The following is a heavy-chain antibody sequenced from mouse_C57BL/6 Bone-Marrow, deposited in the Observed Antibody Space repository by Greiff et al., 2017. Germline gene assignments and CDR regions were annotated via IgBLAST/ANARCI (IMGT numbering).Heavy chain of an antibody. V-gene: IGHV1-76*01. Sequence: QVQLQQSGAELVRPGASVKLSCKASGYTSTDYYINWVKQRPGQGLEWIARIYPGSGNTYYNEKFKGKATLTAEKSSSTAYMQLSSLTSEDSAVYFCARFGYLYYYAMDYWGQGTSVTVSS. J-gene: IGHJ4*01. CDR2: IYPGSGNT. CDR1: GYTSTDYY. CDR3: ARFGYLYYYAMDY. D-gene: IGHD2-2*01.